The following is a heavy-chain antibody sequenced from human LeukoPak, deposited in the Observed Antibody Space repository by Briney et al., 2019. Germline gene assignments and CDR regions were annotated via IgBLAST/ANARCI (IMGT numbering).Heavy chain of an antibody. Sequence: PGGSLRLSCAASGFTLDDYAMHWVRQAPGKGLEWVSGISWNSGSIDYADSVKGRFSISRDNAKNSLYLQINSLRPEDTALYYCAKGEYSSSWSDFDYWDQGTLVTVSS. V-gene: IGHV3-9*01. J-gene: IGHJ4*02. D-gene: IGHD6-13*01. CDR1: GFTLDDYA. CDR2: ISWNSGSI. CDR3: AKGEYSSSWSDFDY.